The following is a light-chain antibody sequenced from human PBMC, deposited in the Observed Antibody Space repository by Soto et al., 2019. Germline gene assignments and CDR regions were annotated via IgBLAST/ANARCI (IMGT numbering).Light chain of an antibody. Sequence: EIVLTKCPGTLSLPPGVIATVSCRASQRVSSNYLAWYQQKPGQAPRLLICGASSRATDIPDRFSGSGSGTDFTLTISRLEPDDFAVYYCQQYGDSPQTFGQGTKVDI. CDR1: QRVSSNY. V-gene: IGKV3-20*01. CDR2: GAS. CDR3: QQYGDSPQT. J-gene: IGKJ1*01.